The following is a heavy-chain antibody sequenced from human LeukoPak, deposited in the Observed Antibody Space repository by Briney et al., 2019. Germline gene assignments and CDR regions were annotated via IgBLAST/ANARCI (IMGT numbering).Heavy chain of an antibody. V-gene: IGHV3-21*01. CDR3: AREGNWGRYFDY. Sequence: GGPLRLSCAASGFTFSSYSMNWVRQAPGKGLEWVSSISSSSYIYYADSVKGRFTISRDNAKNSLYLQMNSLRAEDTAVYYCAREGNWGRYFDYWGQGTLVTVSS. CDR1: GFTFSSYS. CDR2: ISSSSYI. J-gene: IGHJ4*02. D-gene: IGHD7-27*01.